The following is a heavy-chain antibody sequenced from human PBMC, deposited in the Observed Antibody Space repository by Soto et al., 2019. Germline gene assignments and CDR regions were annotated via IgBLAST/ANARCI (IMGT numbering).Heavy chain of an antibody. Sequence: SEPLSLTCAVSGGSISSGGYSWSWIRQPPGKGLEWIGYIYHSGSTYYNPSLKSRVTISVDRSKNQFSLKLSSVTAADTAVYYCARGGLFYYDSSGYYERRWFDPWGQGTLVTVSS. CDR3: ARGGLFYYDSSGYYERRWFDP. D-gene: IGHD3-22*01. CDR1: GGSISSGGYS. CDR2: IYHSGST. J-gene: IGHJ5*02. V-gene: IGHV4-30-2*01.